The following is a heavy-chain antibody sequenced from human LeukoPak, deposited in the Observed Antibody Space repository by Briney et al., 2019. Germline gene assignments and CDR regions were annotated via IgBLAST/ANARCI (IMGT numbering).Heavy chain of an antibody. CDR2: INHSGST. CDR3: ARGRGTVYDYVWGSYRYTSVFDY. D-gene: IGHD3-16*02. Sequence: PSETLSLTCAVYGGSFSGYYWSWIRQPPGKGLEWIGEINHSGSTNYNPSLKSRVTTSVDTSKNQFSLKLSSVTAADTAVYYCARGRGTVYDYVWGSYRYTSVFDYWGQGTLVTVSS. J-gene: IGHJ4*02. V-gene: IGHV4-34*01. CDR1: GGSFSGYY.